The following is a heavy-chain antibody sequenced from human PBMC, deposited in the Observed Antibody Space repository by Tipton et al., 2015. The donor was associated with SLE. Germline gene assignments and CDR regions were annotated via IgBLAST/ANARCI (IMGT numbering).Heavy chain of an antibody. Sequence: TLSLTCTVSGGSIGPHYWNWMRQSPGKGLEWIGYIYYSGTSSGGTNYNPPLKSLLTMSVDMSNNQLYLRLSSVTAADTALYYCVRVIVPASRGAFDFWGQGTMVTVSS. J-gene: IGHJ3*01. CDR3: VRVIVPASRGAFDF. CDR1: GGSIGPHY. V-gene: IGHV4-59*11. CDR2: IYYSGTSSGGT. D-gene: IGHD2-2*01.